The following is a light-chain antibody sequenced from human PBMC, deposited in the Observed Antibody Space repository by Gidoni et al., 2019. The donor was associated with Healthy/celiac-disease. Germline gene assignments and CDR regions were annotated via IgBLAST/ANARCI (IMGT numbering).Light chain of an antibody. CDR1: QSVSSY. CDR2: DAS. V-gene: IGKV3-11*01. J-gene: IGKJ4*01. CDR3: QQRSNWPLT. Sequence: EIVLTQSPATLSLSPGERATLSCRASQSVSSYLAWYQQKPGQAPRLLIYDASNRATGIPARLRGSGSGTDFTLTISSREPEDFAVYYCQQRSNWPLTFGGGTKVEIK.